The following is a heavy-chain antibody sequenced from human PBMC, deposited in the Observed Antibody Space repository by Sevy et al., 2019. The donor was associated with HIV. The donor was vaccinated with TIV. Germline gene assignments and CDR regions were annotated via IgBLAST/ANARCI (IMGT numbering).Heavy chain of an antibody. D-gene: IGHD3-22*01. CDR1: GYTFTSYD. V-gene: IGHV1-8*02. CDR3: TRVRALNYYDTSVSMEYNWFDP. J-gene: IGHJ5*02. CDR2: MNPNTGNT. Sequence: ASVKVSCKASGYTFTSYDINWVRQATGQGLEWMGWMNPNTGNTGYAQKFQGRVTMTRETSKSTAYMELRSLRSDDTAIYYCTRVRALNYYDTSVSMEYNWFDPWGQGTLVTVSS.